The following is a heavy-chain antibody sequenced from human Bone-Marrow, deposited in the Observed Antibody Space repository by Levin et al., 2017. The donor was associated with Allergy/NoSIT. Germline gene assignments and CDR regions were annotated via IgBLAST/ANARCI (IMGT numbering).Heavy chain of an antibody. Sequence: GGSLRLSCAASGLTFSNFGMHWVRQAPGKGLEWVGVISYDGKNTFCVDSVKGRFTISRDNSKNTLYLQMNSLGIEDTAVYYCVKDPAYGPWGLGTLVTVSS. CDR2: ISYDGKNT. D-gene: IGHD2-8*01. J-gene: IGHJ5*02. CDR3: VKDPAYGP. V-gene: IGHV3-30*18. CDR1: GLTFSNFG.